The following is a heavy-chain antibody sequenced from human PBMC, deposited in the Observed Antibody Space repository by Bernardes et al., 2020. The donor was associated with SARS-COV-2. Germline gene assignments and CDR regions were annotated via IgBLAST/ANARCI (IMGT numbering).Heavy chain of an antibody. CDR2: INPNSGGT. CDR1: GYTFTGYY. D-gene: IGHD3-22*01. Sequence: ASVKVSCKASGYTFTGYYMHWVRQAPGQGLEWMGWINPNSGGTNYAQKFQGRVTMTRDTSISTAYMELSRLRSDDTAVYYCARGGYYDSSGYYTGFGSIDYWGQGTLVTVSS. V-gene: IGHV1-2*02. J-gene: IGHJ4*02. CDR3: ARGGYYDSSGYYTGFGSIDY.